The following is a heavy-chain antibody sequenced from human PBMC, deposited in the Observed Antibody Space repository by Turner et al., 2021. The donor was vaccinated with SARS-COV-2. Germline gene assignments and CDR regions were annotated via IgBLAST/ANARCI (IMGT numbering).Heavy chain of an antibody. Sequence: QLQLQESGPGLVKPSETLSFTCIVSGDSISSGSYYWAWIRQPPGKGLEWIGSVYYTGITYYTPSLRSRVTISLDTYKNQFSLKLGSVTAADTAVYYCASLGVGASSRDFAYWGQGALVTV. CDR2: VYYTGIT. J-gene: IGHJ4*02. CDR1: GDSISSGSYY. CDR3: ASLGVGASSRDFAY. V-gene: IGHV4-39*01. D-gene: IGHD1-26*01.